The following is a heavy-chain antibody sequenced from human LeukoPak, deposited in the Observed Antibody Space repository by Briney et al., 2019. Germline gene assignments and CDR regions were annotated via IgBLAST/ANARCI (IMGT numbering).Heavy chain of an antibody. V-gene: IGHV1-8*01. D-gene: IGHD3-10*01. CDR1: GYTFTSYD. CDR2: MYPNSGNT. CDR3: ARWGVITFFDY. J-gene: IGHJ4*02. Sequence: ASVEVSCKASGYTFTSYDINWVRQATGQGLEWMGWMYPNSGNTGYAQKFQGRVTMTRNTSISTAYMELSSLRSEDTAVYYCARWGVITFFDYWGQGTLVTVSS.